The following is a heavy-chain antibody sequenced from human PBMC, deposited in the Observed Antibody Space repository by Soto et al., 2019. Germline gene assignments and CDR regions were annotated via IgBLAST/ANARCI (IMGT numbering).Heavy chain of an antibody. CDR3: ATFSGTAFDY. Sequence: LTCTVSGGSISSYYWSWIRQPPGKGLEWIGYIYYSGSTNYNPSLKSRVTISVDTSKNQFSLKLSSVTAADTAVYYCATFSGTAFDYWGQGTLVTVSS. D-gene: IGHD6-13*01. J-gene: IGHJ4*02. CDR1: GGSISSYY. CDR2: IYYSGST. V-gene: IGHV4-59*01.